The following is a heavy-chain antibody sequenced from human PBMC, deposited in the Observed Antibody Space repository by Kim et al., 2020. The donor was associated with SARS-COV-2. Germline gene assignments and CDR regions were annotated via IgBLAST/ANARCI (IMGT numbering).Heavy chain of an antibody. Sequence: GGSLRLSCAASGFTFSSYGMHWVRQAPGKGLEWVAVIWYDGSNKYYADSVKGRFTISRDNSKNTLYLQMNSLRAEDTAVYYCARDPRGAAAGTFDYWGQGTLVTVSS. V-gene: IGHV3-33*01. D-gene: IGHD6-13*01. CDR1: GFTFSSYG. CDR3: ARDPRGAAAGTFDY. J-gene: IGHJ4*02. CDR2: IWYDGSNK.